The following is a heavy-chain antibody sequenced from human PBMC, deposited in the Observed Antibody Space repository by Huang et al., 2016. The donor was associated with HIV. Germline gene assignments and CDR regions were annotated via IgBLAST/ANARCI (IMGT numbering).Heavy chain of an antibody. CDR1: GYSFNTYG. J-gene: IGHJ4*02. CDR2: GSPYKNKT. Sequence: VQLMQSGPEVKKPGASVKVYCKASGYSFNTYGLNWVRQAPGHGREWMGWGSPYKNKTDDAEKFQGRVTRTRDRSTTTAYMELRSLRSDDTAFYYCATDYYANFDYWGQGTLVTISS. D-gene: IGHD2-2*01. V-gene: IGHV1-18*04. CDR3: ATDYYANFDY.